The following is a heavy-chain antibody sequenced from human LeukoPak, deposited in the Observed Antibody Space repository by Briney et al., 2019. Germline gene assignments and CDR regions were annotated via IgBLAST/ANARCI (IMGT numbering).Heavy chain of an antibody. J-gene: IGHJ4*02. CDR2: ITVSSFPI. V-gene: IGHV3-48*01. D-gene: IGHD4-17*01. Sequence: PGGSLRLSCAASGFTFTDYTMNWVRQAPGKGLEWISYITVSSFPIAYADSVKGRFTISRDNAQNSLYLQMNSLIAEDTAIYYCVRDLHYAFDYWGRGILVTVSS. CDR3: VRDLHYAFDY. CDR1: GFTFTDYT.